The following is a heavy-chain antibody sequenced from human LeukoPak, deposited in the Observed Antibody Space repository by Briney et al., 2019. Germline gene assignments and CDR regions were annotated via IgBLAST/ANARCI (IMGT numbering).Heavy chain of an antibody. CDR1: GFTFSSYG. J-gene: IGHJ4*02. Sequence: GRSLRLSCAASGFTFSSYGMHWVRQAPGKGLEWVAVIWYDGSNKYYADSVKGRFTISRDSSKNTLYLQMNSLRAEDTAVYYCARGETYYYDSSGYYSGRWGYYFDYWGQGTLVTVSS. D-gene: IGHD3-22*01. V-gene: IGHV3-33*01. CDR2: IWYDGSNK. CDR3: ARGETYYYDSSGYYSGRWGYYFDY.